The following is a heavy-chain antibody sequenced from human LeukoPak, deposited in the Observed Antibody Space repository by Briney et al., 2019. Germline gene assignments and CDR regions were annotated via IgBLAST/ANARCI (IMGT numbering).Heavy chain of an antibody. CDR3: AREVTYYYDSSGYHDY. CDR2: IYHSGST. CDR1: GYSISSGYY. V-gene: IGHV4-38-2*02. D-gene: IGHD3-22*01. J-gene: IGHJ4*02. Sequence: SETLSLTCSVSGYSISSGYYWGWIRQPPGKGLEWIGSIYHSGSTYYNTSLKSRVTISVDTSKNQFSLKLNSVTAADTAVYYCAREVTYYYDSSGYHDYWGQGTLVTVSS.